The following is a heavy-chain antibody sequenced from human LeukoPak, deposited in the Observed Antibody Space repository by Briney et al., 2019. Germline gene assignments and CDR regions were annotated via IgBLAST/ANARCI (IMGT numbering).Heavy chain of an antibody. CDR1: GFTLSNYA. D-gene: IGHD2-15*01. V-gene: IGHV3-23*01. J-gene: IGHJ4*02. Sequence: PGGSLRLSCAASGFTLSNYAMTWVRQAPGKGLEWVSTIRGSGDSTYYADSVKGRFTISRDNSKNTLYLQMNRLRAEDTAVYYCARYCSGGGCYSGVDSWGQGTLVTVSS. CDR2: IRGSGDST. CDR3: ARYCSGGGCYSGVDS.